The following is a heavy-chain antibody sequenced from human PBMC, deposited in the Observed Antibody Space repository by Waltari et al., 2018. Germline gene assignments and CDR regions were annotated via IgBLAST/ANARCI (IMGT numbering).Heavy chain of an antibody. J-gene: IGHJ4*02. V-gene: IGHV4-59*02. Sequence: QVQLQESGPGRVKPSETLSLTCTVAGGSVNSYYWSWIRQPPGKGLEWIGHIYYNGNTDYNPSLKSRVTILVDTSKNQVALKLTSVTAADTALYFCAREIYGGNSRPYDHWGQGTLVTVAS. D-gene: IGHD2-21*02. CDR2: IYYNGNT. CDR3: AREIYGGNSRPYDH. CDR1: GGSVNSYY.